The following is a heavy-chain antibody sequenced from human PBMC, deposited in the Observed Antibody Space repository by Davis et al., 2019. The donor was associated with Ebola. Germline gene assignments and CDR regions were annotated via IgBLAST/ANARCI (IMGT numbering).Heavy chain of an antibody. CDR3: ARVREYGMDV. CDR2: IKQDGSDK. J-gene: IGHJ6*02. V-gene: IGHV3-7*03. D-gene: IGHD1-26*01. Sequence: GESLKISCAASGFTFSSYWMSWVRQAPGKGLEWVANIKQDGSDKYYVDSVKGRFTISRDNAKNSLYLQMNSLRAEDTAVYYCARVREYGMDVWGQGTTVTVSS. CDR1: GFTFSSYW.